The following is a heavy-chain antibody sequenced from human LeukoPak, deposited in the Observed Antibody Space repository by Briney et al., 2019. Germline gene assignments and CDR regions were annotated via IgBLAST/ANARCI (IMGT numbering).Heavy chain of an antibody. CDR3: AREENSVIAAAGEFDY. V-gene: IGHV4-38-2*02. CDR2: IYHSGST. Sequence: PSETLSLTCTVSGYSISSGYYWGWIRQPPGKGLEWIGSIYHSGSTYYNPSLKSRVTISVDTSKNQFSLKLSSVTAADTAVYYCAREENSVIAAAGEFDYWGQGTLVTVSS. J-gene: IGHJ4*02. D-gene: IGHD6-13*01. CDR1: GYSISSGYY.